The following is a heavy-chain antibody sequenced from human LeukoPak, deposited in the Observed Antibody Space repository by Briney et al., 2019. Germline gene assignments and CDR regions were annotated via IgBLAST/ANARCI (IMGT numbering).Heavy chain of an antibody. D-gene: IGHD3-10*02. J-gene: IGHJ4*02. CDR1: GFTFSSYA. Sequence: GGSLRLSCAASGFTFSSYAMSWVRQAPGKGLEWVSAISGSGGSTYYADSVKGRFTISRDNSKNTLYLQMNSLRAEDTAVYYCATTFGELLSPYSDYWGQGTLVTVSS. CDR2: ISGSGGST. V-gene: IGHV3-23*01. CDR3: ATTFGELLSPYSDY.